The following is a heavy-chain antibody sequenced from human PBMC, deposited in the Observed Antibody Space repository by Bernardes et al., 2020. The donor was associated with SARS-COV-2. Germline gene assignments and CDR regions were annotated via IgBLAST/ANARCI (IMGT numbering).Heavy chain of an antibody. CDR2: IYYSGGT. V-gene: IGHV4-31*03. CDR3: ALAGPTSMSTRTFEH. J-gene: IGHJ4*02. CDR1: GSSVNSGSYF. Sequence: SETLSLTCTVSGSSVNSGSYFWTCIRQHPGQGLEWIGYIYYSGGTYYNPSLKSRVSISLNTSKNQFSLKLNSLTAADTAIYYCALAGPTSMSTRTFEHWGQGTLVTVSS. D-gene: IGHD3-16*01.